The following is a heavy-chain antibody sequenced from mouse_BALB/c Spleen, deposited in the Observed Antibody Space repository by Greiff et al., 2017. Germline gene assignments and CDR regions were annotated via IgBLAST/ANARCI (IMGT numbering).Heavy chain of an antibody. CDR3: ARAGYLLRYFDV. V-gene: IGHV5-6-5*01. CDR1: GFTFSSYA. J-gene: IGHJ1*01. Sequence: EVQLKESGGGLVKPGGSLKLSCAASGFTFSSYAMSWVRQTPEKRLEWVASISSGGSTYYPDSVKGRFTISRDNARNILYLQMSSLRSEDTAMYYCARAGYLLRYFDVWGAGTTVTVSS. CDR2: ISSGGST. D-gene: IGHD1-1*01.